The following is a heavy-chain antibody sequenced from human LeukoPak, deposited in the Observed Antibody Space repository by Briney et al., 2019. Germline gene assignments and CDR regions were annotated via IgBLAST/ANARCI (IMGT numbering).Heavy chain of an antibody. CDR1: GYTFTSYG. Sequence: GASVKVSCKASGYTFTSYGICCVRQAPGQGVGWVGWIGAYNGNTNYAQKLQRSVTMTTNTSTSTAYMKLRSLTSDDTAVYCCARDHSCSSTSCYPFVYWGQGTLVTASS. D-gene: IGHD2-2*01. V-gene: IGHV1-18*04. CDR2: IGAYNGNT. CDR3: ARDHSCSSTSCYPFVY. J-gene: IGHJ4*02.